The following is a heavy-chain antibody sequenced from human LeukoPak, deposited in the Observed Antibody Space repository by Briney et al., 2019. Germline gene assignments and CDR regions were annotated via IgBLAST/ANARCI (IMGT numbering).Heavy chain of an antibody. Sequence: GGSLRLSCAASGFTFGSYGMHWVRQAPGKGLEWVAFIRYDGSNKYYAGSVKGRFTISRDNSKNTLYLQMNSLRAEDTAVYYCAKRDLGLGAFDIWGQGTMVTVSS. D-gene: IGHD3-16*01. V-gene: IGHV3-30*02. J-gene: IGHJ3*02. CDR3: AKRDLGLGAFDI. CDR2: IRYDGSNK. CDR1: GFTFGSYG.